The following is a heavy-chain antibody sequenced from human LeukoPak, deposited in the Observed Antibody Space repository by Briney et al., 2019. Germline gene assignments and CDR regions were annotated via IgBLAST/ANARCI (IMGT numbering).Heavy chain of an antibody. J-gene: IGHJ4*02. CDR3: AEGFRVGSYFDY. Sequence: GGSLRLSCAASGFTFSSYAMSWVRQAPGKGLECGSGISGSGGSTYYAHSVKGRFTISRDNSKNTLYLQMNSLKAEDAAEYYCAEGFRVGSYFDYWDQGTLVTVSS. V-gene: IGHV3-23*01. CDR1: GFTFSSYA. D-gene: IGHD3-10*01. CDR2: ISGSGGST.